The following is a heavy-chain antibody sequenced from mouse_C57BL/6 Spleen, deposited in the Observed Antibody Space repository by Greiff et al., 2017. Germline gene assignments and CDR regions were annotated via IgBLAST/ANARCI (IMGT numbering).Heavy chain of an antibody. CDR3: AISSYDGSSYGYFDV. D-gene: IGHD1-1*01. CDR2: IYPRDGST. J-gene: IGHJ1*03. CDR1: GYTFTDHT. Sequence: VQLQQSDAELVKPGASVKISCKVSGYTFTDHTIHWMKQRPEQGLEWIGYIYPRDGSTKYNEKFKGKATLTADKSSSTAYMQLNSLTSEDSAVYVCAISSYDGSSYGYFDVWGTGTTVTVSS. V-gene: IGHV1-78*01.